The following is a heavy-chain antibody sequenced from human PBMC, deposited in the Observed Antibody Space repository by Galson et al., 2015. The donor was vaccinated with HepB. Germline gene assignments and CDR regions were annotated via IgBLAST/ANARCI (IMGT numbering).Heavy chain of an antibody. J-gene: IGHJ6*02. CDR2: ISYDGSNK. Sequence: SLRLSCAASGFTFSSYAMHWVRQAPGKGLEWVAVISYDGSNKYYADSVKGRFTISRDNSKNTLYLQMNSLRAEDTAVYYCARLLRFLVDGMDVWGQGTTVTVSS. V-gene: IGHV3-30-3*01. CDR1: GFTFSSYA. D-gene: IGHD3-3*01. CDR3: ARLLRFLVDGMDV.